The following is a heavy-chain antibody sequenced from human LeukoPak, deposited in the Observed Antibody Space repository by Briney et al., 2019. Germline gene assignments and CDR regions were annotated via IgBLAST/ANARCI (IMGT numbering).Heavy chain of an antibody. Sequence: KPSETLSLTCTVSGGSISSGGYYWSWIRQHPGKGLEWIGHIYYSGSTYYNPSLKSRVTISVDTSKNQFSLKLSSVTAADTAVYYCARENGDYVRGPYGMDVWGQGTTVTVSS. D-gene: IGHD4-17*01. CDR1: GGSISSGGYY. CDR2: IYYSGST. J-gene: IGHJ6*02. CDR3: ARENGDYVRGPYGMDV. V-gene: IGHV4-31*03.